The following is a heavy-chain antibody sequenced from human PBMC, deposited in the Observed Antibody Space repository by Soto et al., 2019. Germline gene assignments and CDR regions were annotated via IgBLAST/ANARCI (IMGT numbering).Heavy chain of an antibody. CDR2: IYYSGST. J-gene: IGHJ6*02. V-gene: IGHV4-61*01. CDR3: ARDGGYSYGVYYYYYGMDV. Sequence: KPSETLSLTCTDSGDSVTSGSYFWNWIRQSPGKGLEWIGYIYYSGSTTYNPSLKSRVSISVDRSKNQFSLKLSSVTAADTAVYYCARDGGYSYGVYYYYYGMDVWGQGTTVTVSS. CDR1: GDSVTSGSYF. D-gene: IGHD5-18*01.